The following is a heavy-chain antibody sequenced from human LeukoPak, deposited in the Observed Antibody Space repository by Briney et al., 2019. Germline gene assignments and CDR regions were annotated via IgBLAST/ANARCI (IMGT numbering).Heavy chain of an antibody. D-gene: IGHD1-26*01. V-gene: IGHV1-69*06. CDR3: ARGVGATISYYHYYIDV. J-gene: IGHJ6*03. CDR2: IIPMFGTA. Sequence: GASVKVSCKASGGTLRNYAINWVRQAPGQRLEWMGGIIPMFGTANYAQKFQGRVTITADRSTGTVYMELRRLRSEDTAVYYCARGVGATISYYHYYIDVWGKGTTVTVSS. CDR1: GGTLRNYA.